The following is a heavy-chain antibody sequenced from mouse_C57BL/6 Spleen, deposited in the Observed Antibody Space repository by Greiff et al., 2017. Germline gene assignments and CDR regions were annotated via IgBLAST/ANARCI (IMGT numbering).Heavy chain of an antibody. CDR3: ARRGTTGGGWYFDV. CDR1: GYTFTSYW. D-gene: IGHD1-1*01. CDR2: IDPSDSYT. V-gene: IGHV1-69*01. Sequence: QVQLQQPGAELVMPGASVKLSCKASGYTFTSYWMPWVKQRPGQGLEWIGEIDPSDSYTNYKQQFKGKSTLTVDKSSSTAYMQLSSLTSEDSAVYYCARRGTTGGGWYFDVWGTGTTVTVSS. J-gene: IGHJ1*03.